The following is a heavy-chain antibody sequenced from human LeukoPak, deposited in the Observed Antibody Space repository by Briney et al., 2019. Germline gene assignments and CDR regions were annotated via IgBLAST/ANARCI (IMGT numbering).Heavy chain of an antibody. CDR1: GGSISSGGYY. D-gene: IGHD3-22*01. CDR2: IYYSGST. CDR3: ARFPHDYDSGGAPPTEYFQH. V-gene: IGHV4-31*03. J-gene: IGHJ1*01. Sequence: SETLSLTCTVSGGSISSGGYYWSWIRQHPGKGLEWIGYIYYSGSTYYNPSLKSRVTISVDTSKNQFSLKLSSVTAADTAVYYCARFPHDYDSGGAPPTEYFQHWGQGTLVTVSS.